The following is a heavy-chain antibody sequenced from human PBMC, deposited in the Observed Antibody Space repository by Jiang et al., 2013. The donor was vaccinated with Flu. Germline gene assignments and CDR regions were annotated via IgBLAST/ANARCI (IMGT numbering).Heavy chain of an antibody. V-gene: IGHV3-30-3*01. J-gene: IGHJ4*02. CDR2: ISYDGSNK. D-gene: IGHD4-17*01. CDR1: GFTFSSYA. CDR3: VRTHDYGDWGIDY. Sequence: QLLESGGGVVQPGRSLRLSCAASGFTFSSYAMHWVRQAPGKGLEWVAVISYDGSNKYYADSVKGRFTISRDNSKNTLYLQMNSLRAEDTAVYYCVRTHDYGDWGIDYWGQGTLVTVSS.